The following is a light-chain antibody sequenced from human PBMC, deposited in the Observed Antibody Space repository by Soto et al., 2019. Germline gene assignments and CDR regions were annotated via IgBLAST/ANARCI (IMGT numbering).Light chain of an antibody. J-gene: IGLJ1*01. CDR1: SSDVGGYNY. Sequence: QSALTQPASVSGSPGQSITISCTGTSSDVGGYNYVSWYQHHPGKAPKLMIYDVSNRPSGVSNRFSGSKSGNTASLTISGLQAEDEADYYGSSYTSSSPYVFGTGTKLTVL. V-gene: IGLV2-14*03. CDR3: SSYTSSSPYV. CDR2: DVS.